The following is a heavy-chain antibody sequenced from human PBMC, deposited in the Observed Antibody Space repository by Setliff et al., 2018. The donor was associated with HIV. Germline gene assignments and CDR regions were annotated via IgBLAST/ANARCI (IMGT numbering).Heavy chain of an antibody. D-gene: IGHD3-10*01. J-gene: IGHJ4*02. CDR3: ARELSDRVNYYGSESLDPFDQ. Sequence: ASVKVSCKASGGTFRSKGISWVRQAPGQGLEWMGRINPNNGGTNYAQKFQGRVTMTRDTSTSTLYIELSSLRSEDSAVYYCARELSDRVNYYGSESLDPFDQWGQGTLVTVSS. CDR2: INPNNGGT. V-gene: IGHV1-2*06. CDR1: GGTFRSKG.